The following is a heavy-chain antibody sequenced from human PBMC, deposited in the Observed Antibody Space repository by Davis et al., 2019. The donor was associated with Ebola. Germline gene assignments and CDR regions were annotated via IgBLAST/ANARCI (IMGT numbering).Heavy chain of an antibody. J-gene: IGHJ3*02. V-gene: IGHV3-30*04. CDR1: GFTFTRFP. CDR3: AKGGYCSSTSCYLGDAFDI. CDR2: ISYDGSNK. Sequence: GGSLRLSCAASGFTFTRFPMHWVRQAPGKGLEWVALISYDGSNKYYADSVKGRFTISRDNSNNTLYVQMNSLRAEDTAVYYCAKGGYCSSTSCYLGDAFDIWGQGTMVTVSS. D-gene: IGHD2-2*01.